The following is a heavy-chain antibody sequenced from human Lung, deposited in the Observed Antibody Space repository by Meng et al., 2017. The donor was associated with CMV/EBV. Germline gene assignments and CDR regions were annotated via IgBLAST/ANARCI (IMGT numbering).Heavy chain of an antibody. CDR2: IRHDGTNK. CDR1: GFRFDDYG. CDR3: AKRGDSSGTYAMDV. V-gene: IGHV3-30*02. D-gene: IGHD3-22*01. J-gene: IGHJ6*02. Sequence: LTXAASGFRFDDYGMHWVRQTPGKGLEWVAFIRHDGTNKFYGASVKGRFTISRDNSKNTLYLQMNSLRAEDTAVYYCAKRGDSSGTYAMDVWGQGTTVTVSS.